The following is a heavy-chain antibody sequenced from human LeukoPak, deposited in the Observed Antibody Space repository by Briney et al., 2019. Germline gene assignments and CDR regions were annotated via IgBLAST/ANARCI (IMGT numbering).Heavy chain of an antibody. V-gene: IGHV3-7*01. Sequence: GGSLRLSCAASGFTVSSNYMRCVRQAPGKGLEWVANIKQDGSEKYYVDSVKGRFTISRDNAKNSLYLQMNSLRAEDTAVYYCARGPGRWYGGAFDYWGQGTLVTVSS. D-gene: IGHD6-13*01. CDR3: ARGPGRWYGGAFDY. CDR2: IKQDGSEK. CDR1: GFTVSSNY. J-gene: IGHJ4*02.